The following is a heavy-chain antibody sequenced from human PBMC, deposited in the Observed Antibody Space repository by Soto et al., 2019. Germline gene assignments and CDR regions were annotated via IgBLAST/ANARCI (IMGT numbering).Heavy chain of an antibody. J-gene: IGHJ4*02. CDR2: FDPEDGET. V-gene: IGHV1-24*01. CDR3: ATTPLYGSGSYYNPSY. D-gene: IGHD3-10*01. CDR1: GYTLTELS. Sequence: ASVKVSCKVSGYTLTELSMHWVRQAPGKGLEWMGGFDPEDGETIYAQKFQGRVTMTEDTSTDTAYMELSSLRSEDTAVYYCATTPLYGSGSYYNPSYWGQGTLVTVSS.